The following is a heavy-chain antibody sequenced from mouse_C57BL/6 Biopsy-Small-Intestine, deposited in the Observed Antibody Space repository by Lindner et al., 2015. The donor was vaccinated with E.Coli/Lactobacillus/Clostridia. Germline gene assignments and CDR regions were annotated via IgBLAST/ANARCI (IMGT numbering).Heavy chain of an antibody. D-gene: IGHD4-1*01. Sequence: VQLQESGAELVRPGTSVKVSCKASGYAFTNYLIEWVKQRPGQGLEWIGVINPGSGGTNYNEKFKGKATLTADKSSSTAYMQLSSLTSEDSAVCFCARRWDGGYFDVWGTGTTVTVSS. J-gene: IGHJ1*03. CDR3: ARRWDGGYFDV. V-gene: IGHV1-54*01. CDR1: GYAFTNYL. CDR2: INPGSGGT.